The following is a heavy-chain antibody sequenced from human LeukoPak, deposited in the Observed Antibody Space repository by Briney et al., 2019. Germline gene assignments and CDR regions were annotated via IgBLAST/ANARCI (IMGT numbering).Heavy chain of an antibody. CDR2: ISPGDSDT. CDR3: ARCAKLLWFGESRYAFDI. Sequence: GESLKISCKDSGYSFTSYWIGWVRQMPGKGLEWMGIISPGDSDTRYSPSFQGQVTISADKSISTAYLQWSSLKASDTAMYYCARCAKLLWFGESRYAFDIWGQGTVVTVSS. J-gene: IGHJ3*02. V-gene: IGHV5-51*01. D-gene: IGHD3-10*01. CDR1: GYSFTSYW.